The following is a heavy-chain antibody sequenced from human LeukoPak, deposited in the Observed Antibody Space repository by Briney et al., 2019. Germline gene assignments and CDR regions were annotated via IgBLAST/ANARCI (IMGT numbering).Heavy chain of an antibody. V-gene: IGHV3-23*01. CDR2: ISGSGGST. J-gene: IGHJ4*02. CDR1: GFTFSSYA. CDR3: AKDHYSRYTYYHDSSGYDQADY. Sequence: PGGSLRLSCAASGFTFSSYAMSWVRQAPGKGLEWVSAISGSGGSTYYADSVKGRFTISRDNSKNTLYLQMNSLRAEDTAVYYCAKDHYSRYTYYHDSSGYDQADYWGQGTLVTVSS. D-gene: IGHD3-22*01.